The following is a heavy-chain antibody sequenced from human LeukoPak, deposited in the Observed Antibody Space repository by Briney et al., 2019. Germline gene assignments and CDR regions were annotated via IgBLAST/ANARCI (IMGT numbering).Heavy chain of an antibody. Sequence: PSETLSLTCTVSGGSISSYYWSWIRQPPGKGLEWIGYIYYSGSTNYKPSLKSRVTISVDTSKNQFSLKLSSVTAADTAVYYCARAKDMVMYAFDIWGQGTMVTVSS. D-gene: IGHD5-18*01. CDR2: IYYSGST. V-gene: IGHV4-59*01. J-gene: IGHJ3*02. CDR3: ARAKDMVMYAFDI. CDR1: GGSISSYY.